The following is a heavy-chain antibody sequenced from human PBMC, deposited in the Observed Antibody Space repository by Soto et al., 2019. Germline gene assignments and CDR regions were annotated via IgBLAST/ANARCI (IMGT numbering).Heavy chain of an antibody. D-gene: IGHD5-12*01. CDR2: VSSDGATT. V-gene: IGHV3-64*01. CDR1: GFTFSTYA. Sequence: EVQLVESGGGLVQPGGPPRLSCEASGFTFSTYAMHWVRQAPGKGLEYVSAVSSDGATTHYANSVKGRFTISRDNSKNTLYLQMGSLRAEDMAVYYCARDRGYSGYDYGAFEYWGQGTLVTVST. J-gene: IGHJ4*02. CDR3: ARDRGYSGYDYGAFEY.